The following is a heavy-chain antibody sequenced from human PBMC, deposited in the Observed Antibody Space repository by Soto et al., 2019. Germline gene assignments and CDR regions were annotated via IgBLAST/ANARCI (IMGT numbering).Heavy chain of an antibody. CDR1: GFTFSSYG. J-gene: IGHJ4*02. CDR2: IWYDGSNK. CDR3: ARDVDYGGNSAFDY. Sequence: QVQLVESGGGVVQPGRSLRLSCAASGFTFSSYGMHWVRQAPGKGLEWVAVIWYDGSNKYYADSVKGRFTISRDNSKNTLYLHMNSLRAEDTAVYYCARDVDYGGNSAFDYWGQGTLVTVSS. D-gene: IGHD4-17*01. V-gene: IGHV3-33*01.